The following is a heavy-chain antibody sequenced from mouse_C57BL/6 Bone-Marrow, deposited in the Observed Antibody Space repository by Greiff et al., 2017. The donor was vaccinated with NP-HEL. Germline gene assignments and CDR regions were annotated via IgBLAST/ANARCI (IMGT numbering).Heavy chain of an antibody. CDR3: AREGPAWFAY. Sequence: ESGPGLVKPSQSLSLTCSVTGYSITSGYYWNWIRQFPGNKLEWMDYIRYDGSTNYNPSLKNRISITRDTSKNQFFLKLNSVTTEDTATYYCAREGPAWFAYWGKGTLVTVAA. CDR1: GYSITSGYY. V-gene: IGHV3-6*01. CDR2: IRYDGST. J-gene: IGHJ3*01.